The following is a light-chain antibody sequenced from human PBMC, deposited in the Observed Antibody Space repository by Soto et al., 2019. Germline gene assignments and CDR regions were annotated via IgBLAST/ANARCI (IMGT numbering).Light chain of an antibody. Sequence: QSALIQPPSVSGSPGQSVTISCTGTSSDVGSYDFVSWYQQHPGTVPKPMIYNVYARPSGVPDRFPGSKSGNTASMTISGLQSEDEADYLCRSYRSSATELFGGGTKLTVL. J-gene: IGLJ2*01. CDR1: SSDVGSYDF. V-gene: IGLV2-18*02. CDR2: NVY. CDR3: RSYRSSATEL.